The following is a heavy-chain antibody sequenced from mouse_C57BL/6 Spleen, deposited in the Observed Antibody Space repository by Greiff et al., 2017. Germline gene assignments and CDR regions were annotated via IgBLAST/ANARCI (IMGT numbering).Heavy chain of an antibody. D-gene: IGHD1-1*01. V-gene: IGHV1-39*01. Sequence: EVQLQQSGPELVKPGASVKISCKASGYSFTDYNMNWVKQSNGKSLEWIGVINPNYGTTSYNQKFKGKATLTVDQSSSTAYMQLNSLTSEDSAVYYCARSGITTVVATNYYAMDYWGQGTSVTVSS. CDR1: GYSFTDYN. CDR3: ARSGITTVVATNYYAMDY. J-gene: IGHJ4*01. CDR2: INPNYGTT.